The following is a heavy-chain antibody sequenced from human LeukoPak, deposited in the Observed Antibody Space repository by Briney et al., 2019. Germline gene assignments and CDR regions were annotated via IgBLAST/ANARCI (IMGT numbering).Heavy chain of an antibody. CDR1: GYTFTSYD. Sequence: ASVKVSCKASGYTFTSYDINWVRQATGQGLEWMGWMNPNSGNTGYAQKFQGRVTMTRNTSISTAYMELSSLRSEDTAVYYCARGRRRVVLASIRRGGYNWFDPWGQGTLVTVSS. CDR2: MNPNSGNT. CDR3: ARGRRRVVLASIRRGGYNWFDP. J-gene: IGHJ5*02. D-gene: IGHD2-2*02. V-gene: IGHV1-8*01.